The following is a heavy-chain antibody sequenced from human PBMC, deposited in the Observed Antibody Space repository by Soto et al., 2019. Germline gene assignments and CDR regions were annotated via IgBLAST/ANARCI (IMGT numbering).Heavy chain of an antibody. CDR3: ARHFSADYFDY. CDR1: DGNIISYC. V-gene: IGHV4-59*08. Sequence: PSVPKPVTWTVADGNIISYCLSWIRQHTGKGLEWIGYIYYSGSTYYNPSLKSRVTISVDRSKNQFSLKLSSVTAADTAVYYCARHFSADYFDYWGQGALVTVSS. J-gene: IGHJ4*02. CDR2: IYYSGST. D-gene: IGHD2-2*01.